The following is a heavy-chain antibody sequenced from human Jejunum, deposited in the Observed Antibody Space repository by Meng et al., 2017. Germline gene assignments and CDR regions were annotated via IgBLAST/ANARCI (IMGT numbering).Heavy chain of an antibody. V-gene: IGHV4-30-4*01. D-gene: IGHD3-9*01. CDR2: IYYSGNT. J-gene: IGHJ4*02. CDR3: ASYDLFTGFGFDY. Sequence: QVQLQESGPGLVKPSQTLSLTCTVSGGSISSGDYYWSWIRQPPGKGLEWSGYIYYSGNTYYNPSLKSRVTISVDTPKNQFSLKLSSVTAADTAVYYCASYDLFTGFGFDYWGQGTLVTVSS. CDR1: GGSISSGDYY.